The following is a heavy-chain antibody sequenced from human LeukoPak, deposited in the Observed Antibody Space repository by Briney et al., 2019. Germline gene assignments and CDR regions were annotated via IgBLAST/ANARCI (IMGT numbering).Heavy chain of an antibody. CDR3: ARDALLWFGESDHYMDV. Sequence: SETLSLTCAVSGGSITRGGYSWHWIRQPPGTGLEWIGYIYYSGSIFYNPSLKSRVSISIDASKNQFSLKLNSVTAADTAVYYCARDALLWFGESDHYMDVWGKGTTVTVSS. CDR2: IYYSGSI. V-gene: IGHV4-30-4*07. D-gene: IGHD3-10*01. J-gene: IGHJ6*03. CDR1: GGSITRGGYS.